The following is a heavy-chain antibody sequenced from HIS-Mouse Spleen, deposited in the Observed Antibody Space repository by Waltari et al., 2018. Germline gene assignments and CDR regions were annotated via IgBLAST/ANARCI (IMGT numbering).Heavy chain of an antibody. CDR2: IYYSGSS. CDR3: AREIPYSSSWYDWYFDL. CDR1: GGSISSSSYY. V-gene: IGHV4-39*07. Sequence: QLQLQESGPGLVKPSETLSLTCTVSGGSISSSSYYWGWIRQPPGKGLEWIGSIYYSGSSYYNRSLKRRVTIAGDTSKNQFSLKLSSVTAADTAVYYCAREIPYSSSWYDWYFDLWGRGTLVTVSS. D-gene: IGHD6-13*01. J-gene: IGHJ2*01.